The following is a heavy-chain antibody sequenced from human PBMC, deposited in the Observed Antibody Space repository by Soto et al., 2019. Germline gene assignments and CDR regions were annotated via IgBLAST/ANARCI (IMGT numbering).Heavy chain of an antibody. D-gene: IGHD6-19*01. CDR1: GGSISSSSYY. V-gene: IGHV4-39*01. J-gene: IGHJ6*02. CDR3: ARLERAVAGTYYYYGMDV. Sequence: SETLSLTCTVSGGSISSSSYYWGWIRQPPGKGLEWIGSIYYSGSTYYNPSLKSRVTISVDTSKNQFSLKLSSVTAADTAVYYCARLERAVAGTYYYYGMDVWGQGTTVTVS. CDR2: IYYSGST.